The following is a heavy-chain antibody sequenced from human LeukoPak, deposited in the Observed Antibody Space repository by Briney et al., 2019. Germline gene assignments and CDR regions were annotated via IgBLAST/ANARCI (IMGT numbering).Heavy chain of an antibody. D-gene: IGHD5-18*01. CDR2: INPNSGGT. CDR1: GYTFTGYY. Sequence: ASVKVSCKASGYTFTGYYMHWVRQAPGQGRGWMGRINPNSGGTNYAQKFQGRVSITRDTSISTAYMELSRLRSDDTAVYYCAGASELGYRWGQGALVTVSS. V-gene: IGHV1-2*06. CDR3: AGASELGYR. J-gene: IGHJ4*02.